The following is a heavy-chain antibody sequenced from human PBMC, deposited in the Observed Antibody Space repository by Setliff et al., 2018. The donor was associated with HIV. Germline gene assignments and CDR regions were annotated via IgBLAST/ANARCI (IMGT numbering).Heavy chain of an antibody. CDR2: VYYSGST. V-gene: IGHV4-39*07. CDR3: ARGALSLTMTKLLSFFDC. CDR1: GASSIYF. Sequence: PSETLSLTCTVSGASSIYFWGWIRQHPGKGLEWIGGVYYSGSTYYNPSLKSRVTISMDTSKNQFSLKLNSVTAADTAVYYCARGALSLTMTKLLSFFDCWGQGTQVTVSS. J-gene: IGHJ4*02. D-gene: IGHD3-22*01.